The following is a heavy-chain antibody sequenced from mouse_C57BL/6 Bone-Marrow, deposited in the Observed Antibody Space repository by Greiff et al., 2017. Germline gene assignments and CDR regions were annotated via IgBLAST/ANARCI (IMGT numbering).Heavy chain of an antibody. CDR1: GYTFTSYW. J-gene: IGHJ2*01. CDR3: ATMSYGDY. D-gene: IGHD1-1*01. Sequence: QVQLKESGAELAKPGASVKLSCKASGYTFTSYWMHWVKQRPGQGLEWIGDINPSSGYTKYNQKFKDKATLTADKSSSTAYMQLSSRTYEDAAVYYGATMSYGDYWGQGTTLTVSS. V-gene: IGHV1-7*01. CDR2: INPSSGYT.